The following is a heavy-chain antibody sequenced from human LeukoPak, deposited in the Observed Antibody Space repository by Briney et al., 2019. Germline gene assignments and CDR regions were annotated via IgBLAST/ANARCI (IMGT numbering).Heavy chain of an antibody. D-gene: IGHD1-26*01. V-gene: IGHV4-30-4*01. CDR3: AREGGEPGPHYFDY. CDR1: GGSISSGDYY. Sequence: SETLSLTCTVSGGSISSGDYYWSWIRQPPGKGLEWIGYIYYSGSTYYNPSLKSRVTISVDTSKNQFSLQLNSVTPEDTAVYYCAREGGEPGPHYFDYWGQGTLVTVSS. J-gene: IGHJ4*02. CDR2: IYYSGST.